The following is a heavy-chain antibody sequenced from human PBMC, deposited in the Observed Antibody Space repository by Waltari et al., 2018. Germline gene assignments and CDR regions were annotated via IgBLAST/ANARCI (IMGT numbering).Heavy chain of an antibody. CDR3: ARGYNSGWYYFDY. D-gene: IGHD6-19*01. CDR2: IYYSGST. J-gene: IGHJ4*02. V-gene: IGHV4-59*01. Sequence: QVQLQESGSGLVKPSETLSLTCTVSGGSINNYYWTWIRQPPGKGLEWIGYIYYSGSTNYSPSLKSRVTISVDTSKNQFSLKLSSVTAADTAVYYCARGYNSGWYYFDYWGQGTLVTVSS. CDR1: GGSINNYY.